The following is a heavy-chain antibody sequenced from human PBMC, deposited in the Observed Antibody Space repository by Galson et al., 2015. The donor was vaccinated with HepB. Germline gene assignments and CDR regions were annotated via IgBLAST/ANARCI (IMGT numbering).Heavy chain of an antibody. D-gene: IGHD2-15*01. V-gene: IGHV1-69*06. J-gene: IGHJ4*02. CDR2: IIPIFRRG. Sequence: SVKVSCKASGGTFSSYVISWVRQAPGQGLEWMGGIIPIFRRGNYARKFQGRVTISADKSTRTAYMELRSLRSEDTAVYYCATGGECSGGSCHEGHWGQGTLVTVSS. CDR1: GGTFSSYV. CDR3: ATGGECSGGSCHEGH.